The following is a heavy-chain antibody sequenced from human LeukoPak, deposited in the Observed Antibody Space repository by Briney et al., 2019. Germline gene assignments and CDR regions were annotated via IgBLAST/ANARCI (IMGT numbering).Heavy chain of an antibody. V-gene: IGHV3-74*01. Sequence: GGSLRLSCAASGFTFGTYWMFWVRQAPGKGLVWVARINSDGSRTNYADSVKGRFTVSRDNAKNAVYLQMSRLRADDTALYYCAKQYCTATSCGGMDVWGRGTTVTVSS. CDR2: INSDGSRT. D-gene: IGHD2-8*01. CDR1: GFTFGTYW. CDR3: AKQYCTATSCGGMDV. J-gene: IGHJ6*02.